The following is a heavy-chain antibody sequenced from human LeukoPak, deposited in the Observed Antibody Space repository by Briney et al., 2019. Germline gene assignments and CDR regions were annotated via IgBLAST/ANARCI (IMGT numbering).Heavy chain of an antibody. D-gene: IGHD1-26*01. Sequence: ASVKVSCKASGYTFTSYYLHWVRQAPGQGLEWMGIINPSGGSTSYAQKFQGRVTMTSDMSTMTIYMELSSLRSEDTAVYYCARDYMAGATFQIQGPVDYWGQGTLVTVSS. V-gene: IGHV1-46*01. CDR2: INPSGGST. J-gene: IGHJ4*02. CDR1: GYTFTSYY. CDR3: ARDYMAGATFQIQGPVDY.